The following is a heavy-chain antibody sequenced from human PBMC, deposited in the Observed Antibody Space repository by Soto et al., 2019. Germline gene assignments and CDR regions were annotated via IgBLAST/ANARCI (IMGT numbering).Heavy chain of an antibody. V-gene: IGHV1-46*01. CDR2: INPSGGST. Sequence: ASVKVSCKASGYTFTSYYMHWVRQAPGQGLEWMGIINPSGGSTSYAQKFQGRVTMTRDTSTSTVYMELSSLRSEDTAVYYCARDVLRTTYYDFWSGHYPGYWGQGTLVTVSS. CDR1: GYTFTSYY. J-gene: IGHJ4*02. CDR3: ARDVLRTTYYDFWSGHYPGY. D-gene: IGHD3-3*01.